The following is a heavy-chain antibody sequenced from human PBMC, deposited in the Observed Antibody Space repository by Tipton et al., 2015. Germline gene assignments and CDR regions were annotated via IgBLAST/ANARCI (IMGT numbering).Heavy chain of an antibody. CDR1: GFTFGDYA. Sequence: SLRLSCVASGFTFGDYAMHWVRQSPGKGLEWVSGISWNSGHIDYAASVRGRFTISRDNAKSSLSLQMNSLRPEDTAVYYCARGVPTNDYGDYVAGQAFDIWGQGTMVTVSS. J-gene: IGHJ3*02. CDR2: ISWNSGHI. V-gene: IGHV3-9*01. D-gene: IGHD4-17*01. CDR3: ARGVPTNDYGDYVAGQAFDI.